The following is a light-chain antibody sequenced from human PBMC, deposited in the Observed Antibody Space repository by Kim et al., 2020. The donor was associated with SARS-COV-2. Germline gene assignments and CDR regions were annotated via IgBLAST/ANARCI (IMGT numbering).Light chain of an antibody. Sequence: PGQRVTIACSGRTSNIGNNYVSWYQQLPGMAPKLLIYKNDQRPSGVPDRFSGSKSGTSASLAISGLRSEDEADYYCAAWDDSLRGVFGGGTQLTVL. CDR2: KND. J-gene: IGLJ2*01. V-gene: IGLV1-47*01. CDR1: TSNIGNNY. CDR3: AAWDDSLRGV.